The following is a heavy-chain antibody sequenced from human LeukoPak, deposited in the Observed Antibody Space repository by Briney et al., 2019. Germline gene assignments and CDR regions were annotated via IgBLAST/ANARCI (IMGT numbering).Heavy chain of an antibody. CDR3: ARTYYGFWSGLKYYYYYYMDV. Sequence: SVKVSCKASGGTFSSYAISWVRQAPGQGLEWMGGIIPIFGTANYAQKFQGRVTITADESTSTAYMELSSLRSEDTAVYYCARTYYGFWSGLKYYYYYYMDVWGKGTTVTVSS. V-gene: IGHV1-69*13. J-gene: IGHJ6*03. D-gene: IGHD3-3*01. CDR1: GGTFSSYA. CDR2: IIPIFGTA.